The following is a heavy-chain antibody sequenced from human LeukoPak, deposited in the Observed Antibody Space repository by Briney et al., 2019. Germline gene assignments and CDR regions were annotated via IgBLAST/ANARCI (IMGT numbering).Heavy chain of an antibody. V-gene: IGHV1-2*02. CDR1: GYTFTGYY. J-gene: IGHJ6*03. CDR2: INPNSGGT. D-gene: IGHD6-6*01. CDR3: ATSSGYYYYMDV. Sequence: ASVKVSCKASGYTFTGYYMHWVRQAPGQGLEWMGWINPNSGGTNYAQKFQGRVTMTRDTSISTAYMELSRLRSDDTAVYYCATSSGYYYYMDVWGKGTMVTVSS.